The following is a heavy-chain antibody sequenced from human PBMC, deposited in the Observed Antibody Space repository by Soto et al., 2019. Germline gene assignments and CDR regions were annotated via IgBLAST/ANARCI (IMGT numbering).Heavy chain of an antibody. CDR1: GGPVTSTDYY. CDR2: IYISGNT. Sequence: SETLSLTCTVSGGPVTSTDYYWSWLRQSAGKGLEWIGRIYISGNTNYNPSLKSRVDMSGDTSKNQLSLNLRSVTAADTAVYYCARDMSSSLARGNAMDVWGQGTTVTVSS. V-gene: IGHV4-4*07. D-gene: IGHD6-6*01. CDR3: ARDMSSSLARGNAMDV. J-gene: IGHJ6*02.